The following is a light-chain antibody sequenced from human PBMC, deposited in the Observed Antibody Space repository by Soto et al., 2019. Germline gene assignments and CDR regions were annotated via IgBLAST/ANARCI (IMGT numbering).Light chain of an antibody. CDR1: SSNIGAGYD. V-gene: IGLV1-40*01. CDR3: QSYDSSLYV. Sequence: QSVLTQPPSVSGAPGQRVTISCTGSSSNIGAGYDVHWYQQLPGTAPKLLIFGNTNRPSRVPARFSGSRSGTSASLAITGLQAEDEADYYCQSYDSSLYVFGTGTQLTVL. CDR2: GNT. J-gene: IGLJ1*01.